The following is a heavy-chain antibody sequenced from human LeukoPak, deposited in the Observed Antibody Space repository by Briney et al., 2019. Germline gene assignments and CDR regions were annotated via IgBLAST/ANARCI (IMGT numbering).Heavy chain of an antibody. Sequence: SSVKVSCKPSRGTFSRYALSWVRQPPGQGLEWMGKIIPILGIANYAQKFQGRVTITADKSTSTAYMELSSLRSEDTAVYYCVTDRSGYSYFFDYWGQGTLVTVSS. D-gene: IGHD3-3*01. CDR3: VTDRSGYSYFFDY. CDR1: RGTFSRYA. CDR2: IIPILGIA. J-gene: IGHJ4*02. V-gene: IGHV1-69*04.